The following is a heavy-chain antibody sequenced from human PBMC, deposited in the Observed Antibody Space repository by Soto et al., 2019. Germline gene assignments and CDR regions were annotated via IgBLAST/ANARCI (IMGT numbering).Heavy chain of an antibody. J-gene: IGHJ4*02. V-gene: IGHV3-30*03. Sequence: QVHLVESGGGVVQPGRSLRLSCAASGFSFSTYGMHWVRQAPGKGLEWVAFISNDGSNKYYADSVKGRFTISRDNSKNTLYLQMSSLRAEDTAVYYCATGFGNYWAFDYWGQGTLVTVSS. CDR3: ATGFGNYWAFDY. D-gene: IGHD1-26*01. CDR1: GFSFSTYG. CDR2: ISNDGSNK.